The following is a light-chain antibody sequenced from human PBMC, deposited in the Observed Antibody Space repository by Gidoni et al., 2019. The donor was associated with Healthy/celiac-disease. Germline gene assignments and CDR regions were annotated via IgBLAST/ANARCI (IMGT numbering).Light chain of an antibody. CDR1: QSISSY. J-gene: IGKJ4*01. V-gene: IGKV1-39*01. Sequence: DIQLTQSPSSLSASVGARVTITCRESQSISSYLNWYQQKPGKAPKLLIYAAYSVQRGVPSRFSGSGSGTDFTNTISRLQPEDCATYYCQQSYSTPLTFGGGTKVEIK. CDR3: QQSYSTPLT. CDR2: AAY.